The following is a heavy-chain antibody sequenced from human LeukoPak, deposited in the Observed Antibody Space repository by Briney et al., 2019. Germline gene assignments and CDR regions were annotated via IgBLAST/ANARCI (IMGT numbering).Heavy chain of an antibody. CDR3: ARERAAYCTGDCHSFDY. CDR2: IYYSEST. V-gene: IGHV4-30-4*01. CDR1: GGSISSGDYY. D-gene: IGHD2-21*02. J-gene: IGHJ4*02. Sequence: SETLSLTCTVSGGSISSGDYYWNWIRQSPGKGLEWIGYIYYSESTYYNPSLRSRVTISIDRSKDQFSLKMTSVTAADTATYFCARERAAYCTGDCHSFDYWGQGILVAVSS.